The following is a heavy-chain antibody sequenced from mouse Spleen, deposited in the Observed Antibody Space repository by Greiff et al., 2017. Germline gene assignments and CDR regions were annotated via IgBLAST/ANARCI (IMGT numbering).Heavy chain of an antibody. CDR3: ARHTTARALDY. J-gene: IGHJ2*01. D-gene: IGHD3-2*01. Sequence: EVKLMESGGGLVKLGGSLKLSCAASGFTFSSYAMSWVRQTPEKRLEWVATISSGGGNTYYPDSVKGRFTISRDNAKNTLYLQMSSLKSEDTAMYYCARHTTARALDYWGQGTTLTVSS. V-gene: IGHV5-9*04. CDR2: ISSGGGNT. CDR1: GFTFSSYA.